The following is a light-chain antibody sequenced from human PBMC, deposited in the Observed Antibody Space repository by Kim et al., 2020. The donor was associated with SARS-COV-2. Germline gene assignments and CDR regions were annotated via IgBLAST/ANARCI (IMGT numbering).Light chain of an antibody. Sequence: STVGARVTITCRASQSISSYLNWYQQKPGKPPKLLIYTASSFQSGVPSRFSGSGSGTDFTLTISSLQPEDFATYYCQQSYSTPRTFGQGTKVDIK. CDR1: QSISSY. J-gene: IGKJ1*01. V-gene: IGKV1-39*01. CDR3: QQSYSTPRT. CDR2: TAS.